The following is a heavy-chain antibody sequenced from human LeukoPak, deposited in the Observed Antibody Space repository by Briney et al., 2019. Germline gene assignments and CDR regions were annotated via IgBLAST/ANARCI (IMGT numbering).Heavy chain of an antibody. D-gene: IGHD5-18*01. CDR2: INHSGST. J-gene: IGHJ4*02. CDR3: ARRVRGYNYVPLRYFDY. Sequence: PSETLSLTCAVYGGSFSGYYWSWIRQPPGKGLEWIGEINHSGSTNYNPSLKSRVTISLDTSKNQFSLKLSSVTAADTAVYYCARRVRGYNYVPLRYFDYWGQGTLVTVSS. CDR1: GGSFSGYY. V-gene: IGHV4-34*01.